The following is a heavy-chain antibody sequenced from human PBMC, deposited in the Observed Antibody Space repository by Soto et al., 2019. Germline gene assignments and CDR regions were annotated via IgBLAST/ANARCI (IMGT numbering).Heavy chain of an antibody. V-gene: IGHV4-34*01. D-gene: IGHD6-13*01. J-gene: IGHJ6*02. CDR3: ARGTAAAAQNYYYYGMDV. CDR2: INHSGST. Sequence: SETLSLTCAVYGGSFSGYYWSWIRQPPGKGLEWIGEINHSGSTNYNPSLKSRVTISVDTSKNQFSLKLSSVTAADTAVYYCARGTAAAAQNYYYYGMDVWGQGTTVTVSS. CDR1: GGSFSGYY.